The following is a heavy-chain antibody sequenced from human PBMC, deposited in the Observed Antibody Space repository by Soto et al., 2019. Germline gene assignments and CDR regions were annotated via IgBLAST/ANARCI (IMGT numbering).Heavy chain of an antibody. V-gene: IGHV3-33*06. CDR3: AKDDDTSSHYSLLDF. CDR1: GFTFSHYG. Sequence: QVQLVESGGGVVQPGTSLRLSCAASGFTFSHYGIHWVRQAPGKGLEWVAVTWSGGRGEYYADSVSGRFTISRDNSKTTVYLQMNSLRVEDTAVYYCAKDDDTSSHYSLLDFRGQGTLVTVSS. J-gene: IGHJ4*02. D-gene: IGHD3-22*01. CDR2: TWSGGRGE.